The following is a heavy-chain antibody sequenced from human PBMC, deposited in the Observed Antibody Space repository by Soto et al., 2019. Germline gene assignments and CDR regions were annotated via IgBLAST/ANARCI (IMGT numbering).Heavy chain of an antibody. Sequence: GGSLRLSCAASGFTFSSYAMSWVRQAPGKGLEWVSAISGSGGGTYYADSVKGRFTISRDNSKNTLYLQMNSLRAEETAVYYCARDADKARGGGYYYVDVWGKGTTVTVSS. CDR3: ARDADKARGGGYYYVDV. CDR2: ISGSGGGT. V-gene: IGHV3-23*01. D-gene: IGHD5-18*01. J-gene: IGHJ6*03. CDR1: GFTFSSYA.